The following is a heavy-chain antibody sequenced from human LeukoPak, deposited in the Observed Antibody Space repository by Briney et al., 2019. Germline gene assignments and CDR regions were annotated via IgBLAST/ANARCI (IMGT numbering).Heavy chain of an antibody. CDR3: ARDGKPGIAIYYYGMDV. V-gene: IGHV3-30*03. J-gene: IGHJ6*02. D-gene: IGHD6-13*01. CDR2: ISFDGSKT. CDR1: GFTFSGYG. Sequence: GGSLRLSCAGSGFTFSGYGLHWVRQAPGKGLEGVAVISFDGSKTQYADSVKGRFTISRDTFRSTLSLQMHSLRPEDTAVYYCARDGKPGIAIYYYGMDVWGQGTTVTVSS.